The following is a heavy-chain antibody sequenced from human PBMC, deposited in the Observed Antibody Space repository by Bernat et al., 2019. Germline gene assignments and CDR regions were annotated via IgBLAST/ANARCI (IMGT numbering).Heavy chain of an antibody. J-gene: IGHJ3*02. V-gene: IGHV3-30*10. Sequence: QVRLVESGGGVVQPGGSLRLSCGASGFTFSNSMMHWVRQAPGKGLDWVALISKDGSQKSYTDSVKDRFFVSRDNSKTTLYLQLNGLGPEDTAVYYGTRVPPNGGYAFEIWGQGTMVTVSS. CDR2: ISKDGSQK. CDR1: GFTFSNSM. D-gene: IGHD7-27*01. CDR3: TRVPPNGGYAFEI.